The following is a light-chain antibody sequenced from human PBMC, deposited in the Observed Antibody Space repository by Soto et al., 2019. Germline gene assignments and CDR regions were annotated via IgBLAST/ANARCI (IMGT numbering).Light chain of an antibody. CDR1: QTIASN. V-gene: IGKV3-15*01. CDR2: GAS. CDR3: QKYHNWPPQYT. J-gene: IGKJ2*01. Sequence: EIVMTQSPASLSVSPGDGATLSCRASQTIASNLAWDQQKPGQGPRLLIHGASTRAAGVPARLSGIGSGTDFALTISGLQSEDFADYYCQKYHNWPPQYTFGQGTKLQIK.